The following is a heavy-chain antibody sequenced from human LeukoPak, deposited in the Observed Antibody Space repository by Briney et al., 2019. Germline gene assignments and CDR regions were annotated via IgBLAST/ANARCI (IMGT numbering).Heavy chain of an antibody. Sequence: PSETLSLTCSVSGDSITNGAYYWGWVRQPPGKGLEWIGTTFYVGTPYYNPSLRSRVTISPDTAKNQLSLKVTSVTAEDTAVYYCARGHYGMDVWGQGTTVTVSS. CDR3: ARGHYGMDV. CDR2: TFYVGTP. J-gene: IGHJ6*02. V-gene: IGHV4-39*07. CDR1: GDSITNGAYY.